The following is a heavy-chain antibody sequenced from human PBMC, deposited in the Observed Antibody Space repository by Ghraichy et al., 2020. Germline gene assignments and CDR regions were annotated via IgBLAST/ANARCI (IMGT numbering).Heavy chain of an antibody. CDR1: GFTVSSNY. CDR3: ARGPGLGMVRGVIINY. Sequence: GSLRLSCAASGFTVSSNYMSWVRQAPGKGLEWVSVIYSGGSTYYADSVKGRFTISRDNSKNTLYLQMNSLRAEDTAVYYCARGPGLGMVRGVIINYWGQGTLVTVSS. V-gene: IGHV3-53*01. CDR2: IYSGGST. J-gene: IGHJ4*02. D-gene: IGHD3-10*01.